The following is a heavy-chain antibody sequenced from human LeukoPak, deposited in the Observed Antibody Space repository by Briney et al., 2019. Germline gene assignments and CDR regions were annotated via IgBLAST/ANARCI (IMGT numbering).Heavy chain of an antibody. Sequence: PSGTLSLTCAVYGVSFSGYYWSWIRQPPGKGLEWIGEINHSGSTNYNPSLKRRVTISVDTSKNQFSLKLSSVTAADTAVYYCARTCSSPSCYKFGYYYYYMDVWGKGTTVTVSS. CDR1: GVSFSGYY. D-gene: IGHD2-2*02. J-gene: IGHJ6*03. V-gene: IGHV4-34*01. CDR2: INHSGST. CDR3: ARTCSSPSCYKFGYYYYYMDV.